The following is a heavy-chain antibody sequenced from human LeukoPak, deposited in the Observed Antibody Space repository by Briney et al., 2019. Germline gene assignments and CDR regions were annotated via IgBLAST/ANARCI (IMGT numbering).Heavy chain of an antibody. V-gene: IGHV4-59*08. Sequence: SETLSLTCAVSGGSISSYYWSWIRQSPGRGLEYIGHIYYSGSTNYNPSLKSRVTISVDTSKNQFSLKLSSVTAADTAVYYCARHSDDFWTYWFDPWGQGTLVTVSS. CDR2: IYYSGST. D-gene: IGHD3-3*01. CDR1: GGSISSYY. CDR3: ARHSDDFWTYWFDP. J-gene: IGHJ5*02.